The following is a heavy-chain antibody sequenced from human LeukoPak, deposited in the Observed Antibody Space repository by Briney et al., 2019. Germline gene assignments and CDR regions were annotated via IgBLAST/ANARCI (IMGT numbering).Heavy chain of an antibody. J-gene: IGHJ3*02. D-gene: IGHD2-2*02. CDR3: ARERGGYCSGATCYKVFDI. CDR2: IERDGSEK. V-gene: IGHV3-7*01. CDR1: GFTFSSYW. Sequence: GGSLRLSCAASGFTFSSYWMSWVRQAPGKGLEWVANIERDGSEKYYVGSVRGRFTISTDNAKNSLDLQMSSLRAEDTAVYYCARERGGYCSGATCYKVFDIWGQGTMVTVSS.